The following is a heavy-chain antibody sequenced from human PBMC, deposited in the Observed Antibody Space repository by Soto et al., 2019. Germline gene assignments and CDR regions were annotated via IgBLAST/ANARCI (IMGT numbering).Heavy chain of an antibody. J-gene: IGHJ3*02. CDR3: ARGFGIAVAGAFDI. CDR1: GFTFSSYG. D-gene: IGHD6-19*01. Sequence: WGSLILSCAASGFTFSSYGMHWVRQAPGKGLEWVAVIWYDGSNKYYADSVKGRFTISRDNSKNTLYLQMNSLRAEDTAVYYCARGFGIAVAGAFDIWGQGTMVTVSS. V-gene: IGHV3-33*01. CDR2: IWYDGSNK.